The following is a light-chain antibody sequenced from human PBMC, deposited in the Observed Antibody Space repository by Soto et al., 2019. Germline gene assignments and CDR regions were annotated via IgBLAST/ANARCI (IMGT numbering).Light chain of an antibody. J-gene: IGKJ1*01. Sequence: DIQMTQSPSTLSGSVVDRVTITCRASQGISSYLAWYQQKPGKAPKLLIYAASTLQSGVPSRFSGSGSGTEFTLTISSLQPDDFATYYCQQYNSYSTWTFGQGTKVDIK. CDR1: QGISSY. CDR2: AAS. V-gene: IGKV1-9*01. CDR3: QQYNSYSTWT.